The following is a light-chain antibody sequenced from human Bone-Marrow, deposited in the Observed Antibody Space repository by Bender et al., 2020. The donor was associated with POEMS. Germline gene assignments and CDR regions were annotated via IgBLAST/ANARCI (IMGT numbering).Light chain of an antibody. J-gene: IGLJ3*02. CDR1: SSNIGAGYD. Sequence: VTISCTGSSSNIGAGYDVHWYQQLPGTAPKLLIYGNNNRPSGVPERFSGSKSGTSASLAITGLQAEDEADYYCQSRGVFGGGTKLTVL. CDR3: QSRGV. CDR2: GNN. V-gene: IGLV1-40*01.